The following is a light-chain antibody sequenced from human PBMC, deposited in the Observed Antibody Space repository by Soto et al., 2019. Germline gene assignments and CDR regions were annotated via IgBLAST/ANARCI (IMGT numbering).Light chain of an antibody. CDR2: DAS. CDR1: QSISNY. V-gene: IGKV3-11*01. Sequence: EIVLTQSPATLSLSPGERATLSCRASQSISNYLGWYQQKPGQAPRLLISDASNRASGIPARFSGSGSGTNFTLTISSLEPEDFAVYYCQQRGHWPPITFGQGTRLDIK. CDR3: QQRGHWPPIT. J-gene: IGKJ5*01.